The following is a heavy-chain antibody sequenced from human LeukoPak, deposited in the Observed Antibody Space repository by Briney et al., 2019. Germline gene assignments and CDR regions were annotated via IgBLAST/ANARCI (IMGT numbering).Heavy chain of an antibody. J-gene: IGHJ4*02. V-gene: IGHV3-30*04. CDR3: ARHVVALGFDY. CDR1: GFTFSSYV. D-gene: IGHD3-22*01. Sequence: PGGSLRLSCAASGFTFSSYVMHWVRQAPGKGLEWVAIISYDGSNEYYADSVKGRFTISRDNSKNTLYLQMNSLRAADTAVYYCARHVVALGFDYWGQGTLVTVSS. CDR2: ISYDGSNE.